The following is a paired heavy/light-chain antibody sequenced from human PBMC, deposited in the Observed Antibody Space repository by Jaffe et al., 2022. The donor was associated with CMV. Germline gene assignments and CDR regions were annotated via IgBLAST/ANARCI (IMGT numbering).Heavy chain of an antibody. CDR3: VTETWFRFDY. D-gene: IGHD3-10*01. J-gene: IGHJ4*02. CDR2: INPGGSET. V-gene: IGHV3-7*01. CDR1: GFTFNTEY. Sequence: EVQLVESGGGLVQPGGSLRLSCVASGFTFNTEYMSWVRQAPGKGLECVAKINPGGSETYSVDSVKGRFTIFKDNAKNSLYLQMNNLRAEDTAVYYCVTETWFRFDYWGQGALVTVSS.
Light chain of an antibody. CDR3: GSRRSTHVV. J-gene: IGLJ2*01. V-gene: IGLV2-14*03. CDR2: GVS. Sequence: QSALTQSASVSGSPGQSITISCTGTSSDVGGYNYVSWYQQHPGKAPKVIIYGVSNRPSGVSNRFSGSKSGNTASLTISGLQAEDEADYYCGSRRSTHVVFGGGTKLTVL. CDR1: SSDVGGYNY.